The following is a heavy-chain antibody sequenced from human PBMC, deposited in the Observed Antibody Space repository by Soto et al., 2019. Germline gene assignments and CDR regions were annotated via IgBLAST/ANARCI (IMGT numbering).Heavy chain of an antibody. J-gene: IGHJ4*01. CDR3: ARTSSISQYY. V-gene: IGHV1-18*01. CDR1: GYKFTTYG. Sequence: VASVKVSCKTSGYKFTTYGISWVRQAPGQGLEWMGRISGDTGSTNIGQKFQGRVTLTSDASTNTVYMELRSLKSDDTAVYFCARTSSISQYYWG. D-gene: IGHD3-9*01. CDR2: ISGDTGST.